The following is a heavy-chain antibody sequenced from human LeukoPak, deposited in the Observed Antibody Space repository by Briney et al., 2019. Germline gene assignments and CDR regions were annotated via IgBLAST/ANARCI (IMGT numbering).Heavy chain of an antibody. Sequence: GGSLRLSCAASGFTFSSYGMHWVRQAPGKGLEWVAVISYDGSNKYYAGSVKGRFTISRDNAKNSLYLQMNSLRAEDTAVYYCASASYAFDIWGQGTMVTVSS. CDR2: ISYDGSNK. CDR1: GFTFSSYG. D-gene: IGHD6-6*01. J-gene: IGHJ3*02. V-gene: IGHV3-30*03. CDR3: ASASYAFDI.